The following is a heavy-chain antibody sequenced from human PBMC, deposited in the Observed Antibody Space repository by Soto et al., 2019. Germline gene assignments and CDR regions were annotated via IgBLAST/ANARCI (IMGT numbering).Heavy chain of an antibody. V-gene: IGHV4-59*01. J-gene: IGHJ4*02. D-gene: IGHD3-22*01. CDR3: ARATYYYDSSGYYGYYFDY. Sequence: SETLSLTCTASGGSIISYDCCWIWLPPGKGQERVGFIYNSGSANYNSSLKSRVTISVDTSKNQLSLKLSSVTAADTAVYYCARATYYYDSSGYYGYYFDYWGQGTLVTVSS. CDR2: IYNSGSA. CDR1: GGSIISYD.